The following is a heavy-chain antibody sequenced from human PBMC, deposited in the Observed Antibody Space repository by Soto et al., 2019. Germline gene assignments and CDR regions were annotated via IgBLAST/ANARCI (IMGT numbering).Heavy chain of an antibody. D-gene: IGHD4-17*01. CDR2: IYYSGST. J-gene: IGHJ4*02. CDR3: ARATYGDFDY. Sequence: QVQLQESGPGLVKPSETLSLTCTVSGCSVSSGSYYWSWIRQPPGKGLEWIGYIYYSGSTNYNPSLKSRVTISVDTSKNQFSLKLSSVTAADTAVYYCARATYGDFDYWGQGTLVTVSS. V-gene: IGHV4-61*01. CDR1: GCSVSSGSYY.